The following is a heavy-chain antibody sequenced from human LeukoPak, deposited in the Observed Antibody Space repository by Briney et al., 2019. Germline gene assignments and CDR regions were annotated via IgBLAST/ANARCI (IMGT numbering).Heavy chain of an antibody. V-gene: IGHV1-2*02. CDR3: ARDRGSSWYFDY. CDR2: INPSTGDT. Sequence: ASVKVSCKTSGYSFTGYYIHWVRQAPGQGLEWMGWINPSTGDTNYAQKFQGRVAMTRDTFITTAYMEMTRLTSDDTAVYYCARDRGSSWYFDYWGQGTLVTVSS. D-gene: IGHD6-13*01. CDR1: GYSFTGYY. J-gene: IGHJ4*02.